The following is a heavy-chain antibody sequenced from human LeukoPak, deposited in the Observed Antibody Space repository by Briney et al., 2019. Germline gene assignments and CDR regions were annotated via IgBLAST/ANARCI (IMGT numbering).Heavy chain of an antibody. Sequence: PGGSLRLSCAASGFTFSSYAMHWVRQAPGKGLEWVAVISYDGSNKYYADSVKGRFTISRDNSKNTLYLQMNSLRAEDTAVYYCARGLGELLYLLSRKEFDYWGQGTLVTVSS. CDR1: GFTFSSYA. D-gene: IGHD3-10*01. J-gene: IGHJ4*02. V-gene: IGHV3-30-3*01. CDR3: ARGLGELLYLLSRKEFDY. CDR2: ISYDGSNK.